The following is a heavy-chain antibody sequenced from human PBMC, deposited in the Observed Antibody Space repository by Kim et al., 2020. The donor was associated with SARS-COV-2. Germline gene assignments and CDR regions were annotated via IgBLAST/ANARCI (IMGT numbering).Heavy chain of an antibody. J-gene: IGHJ3*02. CDR2: IWYDGNNR. CDR3: ASFSGAFDI. Sequence: GGSLRLSCAASGFTFSTYGMHCVRQAPGKGLEWVAVIWYDGNNRYYADSVKGRFTISRDNSKNMLYLQMNSLRAEDTAVYYCASFSGAFDIWGQGTMVTVSS. V-gene: IGHV3-33*01. CDR1: GFTFSTYG. D-gene: IGHD3-3*01.